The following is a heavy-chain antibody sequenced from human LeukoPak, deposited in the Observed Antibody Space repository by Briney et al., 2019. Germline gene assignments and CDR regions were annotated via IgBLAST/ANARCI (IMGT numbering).Heavy chain of an antibody. CDR1: GYIFTNYG. CDR3: ARRPPYCTNGVCLDV. V-gene: IGHV1-2*06. J-gene: IGHJ6*04. Sequence: GASVKVSCKASGYIFTNYGINWVRQAPGQGLEWMGRINPNSGGTNYAQKFQGRVTMTRDTSISTAYMELSRLRSDDTAVYYCARRPPYCTNGVCLDVWGKGTTVTVSS. D-gene: IGHD2-8*01. CDR2: INPNSGGT.